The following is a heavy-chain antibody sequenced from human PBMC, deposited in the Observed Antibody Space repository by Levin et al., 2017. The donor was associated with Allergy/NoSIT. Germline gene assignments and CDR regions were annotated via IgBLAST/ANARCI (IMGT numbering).Heavy chain of an antibody. CDR1: GGSITTGSFY. CDR3: ATFWGSGFDS. V-gene: IGHV4-61*02. J-gene: IGHJ4*02. Sequence: SETLSLTCNVSGGSITTGSFYWSWIRQSAGKRLEWIGRIYSDGTTNYSPSLKSRVTMSFDTSKNHFALQLTSLTGADTAVYYCATFWGSGFDSWGQGTPVTVSS. D-gene: IGHD7-27*01. CDR2: IYSDGTT.